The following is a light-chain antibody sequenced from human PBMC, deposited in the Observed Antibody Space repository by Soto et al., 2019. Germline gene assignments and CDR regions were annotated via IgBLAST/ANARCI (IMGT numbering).Light chain of an antibody. CDR1: RSDVGGYNY. CDR2: EVS. V-gene: IGLV2-8*01. J-gene: IGLJ3*02. CDR3: SSCPGSNNLV. Sequence: SALTQPPSASGSPGQSGTISWTGTRSDVGGYNYVSWYQQVPGKAPKLMIYEVSKRPSGVPDRFSGSKSGNTASLTVSGLQAEDEADYYCSSCPGSNNLVFGGGTKLTVL.